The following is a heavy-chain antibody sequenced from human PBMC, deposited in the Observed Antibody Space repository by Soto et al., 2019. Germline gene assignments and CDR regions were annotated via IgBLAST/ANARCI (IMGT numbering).Heavy chain of an antibody. CDR1: GFTFSNSA. CDR3: VGGSENWYGEFWQ. V-gene: IGHV3-64*02. D-gene: IGHD3-10*01. Sequence: PVGSLRLSCVASGFTFSNSAMHWVRQPPGEGLEYVASITRDGGSIQYAESVRARFTISRDNSKNTLYLQMGSLRAEDLAVYYCVGGSENWYGEFWQWGQGTLVTVSS. J-gene: IGHJ4*02. CDR2: ITRDGGSI.